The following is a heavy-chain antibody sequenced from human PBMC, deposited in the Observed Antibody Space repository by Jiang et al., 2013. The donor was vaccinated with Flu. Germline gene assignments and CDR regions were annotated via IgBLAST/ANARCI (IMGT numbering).Heavy chain of an antibody. CDR1: GGSISSGSYY. CDR2: IYTSGST. Sequence: GLVKPSQTLSLTCTVSGGSISSGSYYWSWIRQPAGKGLEWIGRIYTSGSTNYNPSLKSRVTISVDTSKNQFSLKLSSVTAADTAVYYCAGGHTIGGWFDPWGQGTLVTVSS. J-gene: IGHJ5*02. D-gene: IGHD3-3*01. CDR3: AGGHTIGGWFDP. V-gene: IGHV4-61*02.